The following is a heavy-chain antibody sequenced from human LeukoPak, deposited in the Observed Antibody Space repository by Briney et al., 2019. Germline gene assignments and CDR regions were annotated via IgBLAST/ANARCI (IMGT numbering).Heavy chain of an antibody. J-gene: IGHJ6*04. Sequence: ASVKVSCKASGYSLTGYYMHWVRQAPGQGLEWMGWINPNSGGTNYAQKFQGWATMTRDTYISTAYMELSRLRSDDTAVYYCARYGFGELSSYGMDVWGKGTTVTVSS. CDR1: GYSLTGYY. D-gene: IGHD3-10*01. CDR3: ARYGFGELSSYGMDV. CDR2: INPNSGGT. V-gene: IGHV1-2*04.